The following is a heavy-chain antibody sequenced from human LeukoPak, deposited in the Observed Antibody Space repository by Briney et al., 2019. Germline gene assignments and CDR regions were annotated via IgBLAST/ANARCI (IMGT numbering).Heavy chain of an antibody. CDR3: AKAGNIVVVPAANFYFDY. CDR2: ISGSGGST. Sequence: GGSLRLSCAASGFPFSVYGMSWVRQAPGKGLEWVSAISGSGGSTYYADSVKGRFTISRDNSENTLYLQMNSLRAEDTAVYYCAKAGNIVVVPAANFYFDYWGQGTLVTVSS. V-gene: IGHV3-23*01. CDR1: GFPFSVYG. D-gene: IGHD2-2*01. J-gene: IGHJ4*02.